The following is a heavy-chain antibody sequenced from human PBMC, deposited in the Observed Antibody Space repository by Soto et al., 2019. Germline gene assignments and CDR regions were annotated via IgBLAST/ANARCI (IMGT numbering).Heavy chain of an antibody. Sequence: GESLKISCKGSGYSFTSYWIGWVRQMPGKGLEWMGIIYPGDSDTRYSPSFQGQVTISADKSISTAYLQWSSLKASDTAMYYCARHYSRPGTTYDDYYSYYGMDVWGQGTTVTVSS. CDR3: ARHYSRPGTTYDDYYSYYGMDV. CDR2: IYPGDSDT. V-gene: IGHV5-51*01. J-gene: IGHJ6*02. D-gene: IGHD1-7*01. CDR1: GYSFTSYW.